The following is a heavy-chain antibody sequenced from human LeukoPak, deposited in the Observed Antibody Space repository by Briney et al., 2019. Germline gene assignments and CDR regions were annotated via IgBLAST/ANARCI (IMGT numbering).Heavy chain of an antibody. V-gene: IGHV4-39*01. CDR2: IYYIGST. Sequence: PSETLSLTCTVSGGSISSSSHYWGWIRQPPGRGLVWIGSIYYIGSTYYNPSLKSRVTISVDTSKNHLSLRLSSVTAADTAVYFCARQKITTSDYWGQGTLVTVSS. CDR1: GGSISSSSHY. CDR3: ARQKITTSDY. J-gene: IGHJ4*02. D-gene: IGHD3-22*01.